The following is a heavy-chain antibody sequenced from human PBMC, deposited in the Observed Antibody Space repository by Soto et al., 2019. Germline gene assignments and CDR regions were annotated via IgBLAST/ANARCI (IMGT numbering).Heavy chain of an antibody. D-gene: IGHD1-26*01. J-gene: IGHJ4*02. Sequence: VQLVESGGGLVQPGGSLRLSCAASGFTFSDHYMDWVRQAPGKGLEWVGRSRNKANSYSTEYAASVKGRFTISRDESKNSLYLQMNSLKTADTAVYYCARFSGSYTRGLDYWGQGTLVTVSS. CDR1: GFTFSDHY. CDR2: SRNKANSYST. V-gene: IGHV3-72*01. CDR3: ARFSGSYTRGLDY.